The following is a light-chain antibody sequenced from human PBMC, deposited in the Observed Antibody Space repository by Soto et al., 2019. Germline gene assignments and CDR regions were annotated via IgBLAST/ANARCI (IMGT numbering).Light chain of an antibody. Sequence: DIVMTQSPLSLPVTPGEPASISCRSSQSLLHSNGYNYLDWYLQKPGQSPQLLIYLGSNRASGVPDRFSGSGSGTDFTLKISRVEAEDVGVYYCQQYNNWPPELTFGGGTKVEIK. CDR2: LGS. CDR3: QQYNNWPPELT. J-gene: IGKJ4*01. V-gene: IGKV2-28*01. CDR1: QSLLHSNGYNY.